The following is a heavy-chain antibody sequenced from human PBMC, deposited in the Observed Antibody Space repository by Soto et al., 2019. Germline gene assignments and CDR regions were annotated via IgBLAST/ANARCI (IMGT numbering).Heavy chain of an antibody. J-gene: IGHJ4*02. CDR3: ARGAAMATHFDY. V-gene: IGHV4-59*08. CDR2: IYHSGTT. D-gene: IGHD5-18*01. CDR1: GGSISSYY. Sequence: SETLSLTCTVSGGSISSYYWSWSRQPPGKGLEWIGYIYHSGTTNYSPSLKSRVTISVDTSKNQFSLKLSSVTAADTAVYYCARGAAMATHFDYWGQGTLVTVSS.